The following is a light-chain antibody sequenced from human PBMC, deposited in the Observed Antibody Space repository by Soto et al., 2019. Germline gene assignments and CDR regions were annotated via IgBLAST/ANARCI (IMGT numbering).Light chain of an antibody. V-gene: IGKV3-20*01. CDR1: QSVSSSY. Sequence: EIVLTQSPGTLSLSPGERATLSCRASQSVSSSYLAWYQQQPGQAPRLLIYGASSRATGIPDRFSGSVSGTDFTLTISRLEPEDFAVYYCQQYAGLPYTFGRGTKMEIK. J-gene: IGKJ2*01. CDR3: QQYAGLPYT. CDR2: GAS.